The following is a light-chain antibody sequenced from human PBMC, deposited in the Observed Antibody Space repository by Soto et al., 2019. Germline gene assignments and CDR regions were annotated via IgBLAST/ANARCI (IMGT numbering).Light chain of an antibody. CDR2: GAS. Sequence: EIVLKQSPGTLSLSPGERATLSCRASQSVSSSYLAWYQQKPGQAPRLLIYGASSRATGIPDRFSCSGSGTDFTLTISRLEPEDFAVYYCQQYVSSPLTFGQGTKVEIK. CDR3: QQYVSSPLT. CDR1: QSVSSSY. J-gene: IGKJ1*01. V-gene: IGKV3-20*01.